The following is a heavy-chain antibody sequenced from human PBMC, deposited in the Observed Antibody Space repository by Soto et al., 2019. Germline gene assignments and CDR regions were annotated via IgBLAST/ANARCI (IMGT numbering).Heavy chain of an antibody. D-gene: IGHD2-15*01. J-gene: IGHJ5*02. CDR3: AKDYGYCSGGSCYSSGWFDP. V-gene: IGHV3-30*18. CDR2: ISYDGSNK. Sequence: QVQLVESGGGVVQPGRSLRLSCAASGFTFSSYGMHWVRQAPGKGLEWVAVISYDGSNKYYADSVKGRFTISRDNSKNTLYLQMSSLRAEDTAVYYCAKDYGYCSGGSCYSSGWFDPWGQGTLVTVSS. CDR1: GFTFSSYG.